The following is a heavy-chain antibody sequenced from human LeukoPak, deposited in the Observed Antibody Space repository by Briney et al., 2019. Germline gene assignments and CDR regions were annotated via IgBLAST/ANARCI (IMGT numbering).Heavy chain of an antibody. CDR3: ATSYYYVRSSSKSYYFDY. CDR2: INHSGST. Sequence: SETLSLTCAVYGGSFSGYYWSWIRQPPGKGLEWIGEINHSGSTNYNPSLKSRVTISVDTSKNQFSLKLSSVTAADTAVYYCATSYYYVRSSSKSYYFDYWGQGTLVTVSS. CDR1: GGSFSGYY. V-gene: IGHV4-34*01. D-gene: IGHD3-10*02. J-gene: IGHJ4*02.